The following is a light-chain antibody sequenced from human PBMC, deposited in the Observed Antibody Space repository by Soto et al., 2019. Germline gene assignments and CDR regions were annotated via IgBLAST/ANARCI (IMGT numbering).Light chain of an antibody. CDR1: ASNIGNDY. CDR2: DNN. J-gene: IGLJ1*01. V-gene: IGLV1-51*01. Sequence: QSVLTQPPSVSAAPGHKVTISCSGTASNIGNDYVSWYQQLPGEALQLLIYDNNRRPSGIPDRFSGSRSDTSATLGITGLQTGDEADYYCGAWDSSLNVYVFGTGTKATVL. CDR3: GAWDSSLNVYV.